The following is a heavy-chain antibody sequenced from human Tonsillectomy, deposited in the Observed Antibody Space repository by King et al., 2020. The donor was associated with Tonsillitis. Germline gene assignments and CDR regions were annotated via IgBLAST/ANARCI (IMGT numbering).Heavy chain of an antibody. V-gene: IGHV2-5*02. D-gene: IGHD3-10*01. Sequence: ITLKESGPTLVKPTQTLTLTCTFSGFSLSTSGVGVGWIRQPPGKALEWLALIYWDDDKRYSPSLKSRLTITKDTSKNQVVLTMTNMDPVDTATYYCARGHYYGSGSYYLLGFHFDYWGQGTLVTVSS. CDR1: GFSLSTSGVG. CDR2: IYWDDDK. J-gene: IGHJ4*02. CDR3: ARGHYYGSGSYYLLGFHFDY.